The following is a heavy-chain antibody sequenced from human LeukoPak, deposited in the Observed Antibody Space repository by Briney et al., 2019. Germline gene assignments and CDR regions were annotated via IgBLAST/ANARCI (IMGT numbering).Heavy chain of an antibody. Sequence: SETLSLTCAVSGGSISSSNWWSWVRQPPGKGLEWIGEINHSGSTNYNPSLKSRVTISVDTSKNQFSLKLSSVAAADTAVYYCARHSTVVVPAVDYWGQGTLVTVSS. CDR3: ARHSTVVVPAVDY. CDR1: GGSISSSNW. CDR2: INHSGST. J-gene: IGHJ4*02. V-gene: IGHV4-4*02. D-gene: IGHD2-2*01.